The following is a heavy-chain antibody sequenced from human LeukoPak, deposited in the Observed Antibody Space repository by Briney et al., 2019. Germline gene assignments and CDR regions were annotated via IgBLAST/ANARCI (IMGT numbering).Heavy chain of an antibody. J-gene: IGHJ2*01. CDR3: AKSPTTTIYWYFDL. D-gene: IGHD1-1*01. Sequence: GGSLRLSCAASGFTFDDYAMPWVRQAPGKGLEWVSGISWNSGSIGYADSVKGRFTISRDNAKNSLYLQMNSLRAEDTALYYCAKSPTTTIYWYFDLWGRGTLDTVSS. V-gene: IGHV3-9*01. CDR1: GFTFDDYA. CDR2: ISWNSGSI.